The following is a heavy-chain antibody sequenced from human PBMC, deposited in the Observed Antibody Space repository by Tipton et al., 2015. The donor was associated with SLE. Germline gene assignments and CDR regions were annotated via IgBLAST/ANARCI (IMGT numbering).Heavy chain of an antibody. Sequence: GLVKPSETLSVTCTVSGGSISSYYWNWIRQTPGKGLEWIGYIHYSGSTNYNPSLKSRVTISVDTSKNQFSLKLSSVTAADTAVYYCARESRGYYDSSGYFDYWGQGTLVTVSS. V-gene: IGHV4-59*12. CDR1: GGSISSYY. CDR2: IHYSGST. CDR3: ARESRGYYDSSGYFDY. J-gene: IGHJ4*02. D-gene: IGHD3-22*01.